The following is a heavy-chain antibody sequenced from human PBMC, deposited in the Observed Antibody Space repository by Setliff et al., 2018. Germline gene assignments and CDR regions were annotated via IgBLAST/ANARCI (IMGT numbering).Heavy chain of an antibody. CDR2: LSYDGSNK. CDR3: ARDRGESTTWYALDGFDV. Sequence: SLRLSCAASGFTISRHAVHWVRQVPGKGLEWVAVLSYDGSNKFYADSVKGRFTVSRDNSRNTLYLQMNSLRTQDPAIYYCARDRGESTTWYALDGFDVWGQGTMVTVSS. V-gene: IGHV3-30*01. D-gene: IGHD6-13*01. CDR1: GFTISRHA. J-gene: IGHJ3*01.